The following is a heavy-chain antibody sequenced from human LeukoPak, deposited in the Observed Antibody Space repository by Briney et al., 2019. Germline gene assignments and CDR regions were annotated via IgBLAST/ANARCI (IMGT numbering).Heavy chain of an antibody. CDR2: FDPEDGET. CDR3: ATGITMVRGDFDY. CDR1: GYTLTELS. V-gene: IGHV1-24*01. D-gene: IGHD3-10*01. J-gene: IGHJ4*02. Sequence: ASVTVSCKVSGYTLTELSMHWVRQAPGKGLEWMGGFDPEDGETIYAQKFQGRVTMTEDTSTDTAYMELSSLRSEDTAVYYCATGITMVRGDFDYWGQGTLVTVSS.